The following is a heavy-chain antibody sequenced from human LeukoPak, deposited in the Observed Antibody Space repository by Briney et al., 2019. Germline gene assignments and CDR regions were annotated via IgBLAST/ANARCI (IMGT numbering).Heavy chain of an antibody. CDR1: GGPISTYY. Sequence: SEPLSLPFPGSGGPISTYYWSWIRQSPGKELEWIGYIYYTGSTSYNPSLKSRVAISVDTSKNQFSLKLSSVTAADTAVYYCARATSWSYYYMDVWAKGTTVTVSS. CDR2: IYYTGST. V-gene: IGHV4-59*01. J-gene: IGHJ6*03. CDR3: ARATSWSYYYMDV.